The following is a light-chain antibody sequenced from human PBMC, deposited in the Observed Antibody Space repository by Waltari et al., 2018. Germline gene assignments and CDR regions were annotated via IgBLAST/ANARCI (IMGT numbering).Light chain of an antibody. CDR2: SNN. V-gene: IGLV1-44*01. Sequence: QSVLTQPPSASGTPGQRVTISCSGSSSNIGSNTVNWYQQLPGTAPKLLIYSNNQRPSGVPDRVSGSKSGTSASLAIRGLQSEGEADYYCAAWDDSLNGPVFGGGTKLTVL. CDR3: AAWDDSLNGPV. J-gene: IGLJ2*01. CDR1: SSNIGSNT.